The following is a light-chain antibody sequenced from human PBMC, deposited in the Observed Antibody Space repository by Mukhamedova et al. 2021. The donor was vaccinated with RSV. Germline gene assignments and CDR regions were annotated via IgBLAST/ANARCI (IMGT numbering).Light chain of an antibody. V-gene: IGLV2-14*04. CDR2: DAT. J-gene: IGLJ3*02. Sequence: WYQQLPGTAPKLVIYDATSRPSGVSGRFSGSKSANSASLTISGLQAEDEAVYYCSSFTSSGALVLSGGGTKVTVL. CDR3: SSFTSSGALVL.